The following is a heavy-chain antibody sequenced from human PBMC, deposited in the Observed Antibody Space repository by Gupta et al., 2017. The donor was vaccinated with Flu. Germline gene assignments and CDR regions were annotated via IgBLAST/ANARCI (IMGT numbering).Heavy chain of an antibody. CDR3: ARVKVGATLDH. J-gene: IGHJ5*02. D-gene: IGHD1-26*01. V-gene: IGHV3-20*04. CDR1: GFTFDGYG. Sequence: EVQLVESGGGVVRPGGSLRLSCAASGFTFDGYGLDWVRQRPGKGLGCVATINTNGDGTTYADSVKGRFTISRDNAKNSLYLQMNSLRVEDTAFYYCARVKVGATLDHWGQGTLVTVSS. CDR2: INTNGDGT.